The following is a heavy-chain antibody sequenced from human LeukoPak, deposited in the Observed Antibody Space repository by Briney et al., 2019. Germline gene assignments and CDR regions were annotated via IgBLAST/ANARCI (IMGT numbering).Heavy chain of an antibody. CDR2: IRSKAFGGTP. V-gene: IGHV3-49*03. J-gene: IGHJ4*02. CDR3: TRNTVTVHFDY. Sequence: PGGSLRLSCSASGFTFDDYAVSWFRQAPGKGLEWVAFIRSKAFGGTPEYAASVRGRFTISRDDSKSIAYLQMNSLKTEDTAVYYCTRNTVTVHFDYWRQGTLVTVSS. CDR1: GFTFDDYA. D-gene: IGHD4-17*01.